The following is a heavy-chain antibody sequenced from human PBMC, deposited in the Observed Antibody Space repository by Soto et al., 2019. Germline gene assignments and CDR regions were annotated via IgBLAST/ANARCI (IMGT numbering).Heavy chain of an antibody. CDR2: RYYSEST. CDR3: ARTKCSGGSCYSWSLDY. V-gene: IGHV4-31*03. CDR1: GGPITTGGYY. J-gene: IGHJ4*02. D-gene: IGHD2-15*01. Sequence: SETLSLTCTVSGGPITTGGYYWSWIRQLPGKGLEWIGHRYYSESTYYNPSLKSRVSISLDTSKNQFSLKLSFVTAADTAMYYCARTKCSGGSCYSWSLDYWGQGTPVTVSS.